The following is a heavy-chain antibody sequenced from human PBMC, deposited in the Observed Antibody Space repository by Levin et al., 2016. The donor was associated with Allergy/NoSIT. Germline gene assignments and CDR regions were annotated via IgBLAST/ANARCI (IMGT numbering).Heavy chain of an antibody. D-gene: IGHD2-2*02. J-gene: IGHJ5*02. CDR3: ARGYCSSTSCYSIDVWFDP. V-gene: IGHV1-2*04. CDR2: INPNSGGT. Sequence: ASVKVSCKASGYTFTGYYMHWVRQAPGQGLEWMGWINPNSGGTNYAQKFQGWVTMTRDTSISTAYMELSRLRSDDTAVYYCARGYCSSTSCYSIDVWFDPWGQGTLVTVSS. CDR1: GYTFTGYY.